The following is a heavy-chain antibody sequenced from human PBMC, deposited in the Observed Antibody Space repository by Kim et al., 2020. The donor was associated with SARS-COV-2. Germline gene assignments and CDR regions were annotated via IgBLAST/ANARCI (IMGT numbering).Heavy chain of an antibody. CDR2: IYYSGST. Sequence: SETLSLTCTVSGGSISSSSYYWGWIRQPPGKGLEWIGSIYYSGSTYYNPSLKSRVTISVDTSKNQFSLKLSSVTAADTAVYYCARRTYSSSWNYYFDYWDQGTLVTVSS. D-gene: IGHD6-13*01. V-gene: IGHV4-39*01. J-gene: IGHJ4*02. CDR3: ARRTYSSSWNYYFDY. CDR1: GGSISSSSYY.